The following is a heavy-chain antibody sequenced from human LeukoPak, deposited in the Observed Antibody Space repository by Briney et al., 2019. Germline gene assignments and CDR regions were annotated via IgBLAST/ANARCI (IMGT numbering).Heavy chain of an antibody. CDR1: GFTFSSYS. J-gene: IGHJ6*02. CDR3: ARDLYYYYGMDV. Sequence: GGSLRLSCAASGFTFSSYSMNWVRQAPGKGLEWVSSISSSSSYIYYADSVKGRFTISRGNAKNSLYLQMNSLRAEDTAVYYCARDLYYYYGMDVWGQGTTVTVSS. CDR2: ISSSSSYI. V-gene: IGHV3-21*01.